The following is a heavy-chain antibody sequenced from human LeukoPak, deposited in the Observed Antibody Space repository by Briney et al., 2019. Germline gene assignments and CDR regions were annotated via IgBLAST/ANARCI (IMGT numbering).Heavy chain of an antibody. J-gene: IGHJ4*02. D-gene: IGHD3-22*01. V-gene: IGHV1-2*02. CDR1: GYTFTVYY. CDR3: ARRCDTSSYYTYYFDS. CDR2: INPNSGGT. Sequence: GASVKVSFNASGYTFTVYYIHWVRQAPGQGLEWKGWINPNSGGTNYAQKFQGRVTMTRDTSISTAYMELCRLRSDDTALYFCARRCDTSSYYTYYFDSWGQGTLVTVSS.